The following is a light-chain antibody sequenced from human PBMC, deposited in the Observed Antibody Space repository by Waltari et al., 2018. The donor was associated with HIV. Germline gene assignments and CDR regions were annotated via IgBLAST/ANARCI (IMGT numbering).Light chain of an antibody. J-gene: IGLJ3*02. V-gene: IGLV1-51*01. CDR2: DNN. CDR3: GTWDSSVSAGV. CDR1: TSTIGQNY. Sequence: QSVLTQPPSVSAAPGQKVTISCSGSTSTIGQNYVSWYQQIPETAPKLIIYDNNKRPSGIPDRFSVSKSGTSATLAITGLQTGDEADYFCGTWDSSVSAGVFGGGTKLTVL.